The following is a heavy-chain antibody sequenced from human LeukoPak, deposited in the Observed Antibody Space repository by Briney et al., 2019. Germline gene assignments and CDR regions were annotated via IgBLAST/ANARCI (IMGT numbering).Heavy chain of an antibody. CDR3: TRVPIDTLYYFDY. D-gene: IGHD2-15*01. J-gene: IGHJ4*02. CDR2: INPSDGST. V-gene: IGHV1-46*01. CDR1: GYTFTSYS. Sequence: ASVKVSCKASGYTFTSYSMHWVRQAPGQGLEWMGIINPSDGSTDYAQKFQGRATMTRDTSTSTFNMELNNLRSDDTAVYYCTRVPIDTLYYFDYWRQGTLVTVSS.